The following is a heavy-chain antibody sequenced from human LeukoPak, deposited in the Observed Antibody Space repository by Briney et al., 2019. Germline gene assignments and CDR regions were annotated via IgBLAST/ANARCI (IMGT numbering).Heavy chain of an antibody. D-gene: IGHD2-2*02. CDR2: ISSSSSYI. CDR3: AREVYCSSTSCYTGYFQH. CDR1: GFTFSSYS. V-gene: IGHV3-21*01. Sequence: GGSLRLSCAASGFTFSSYSMNWVRQAPGKGLEWVSPISSSSSYIYYADSVKGRFTISRDNAKNSLYLQMNSLRAEDTAVYYCAREVYCSSTSCYTGYFQHWGQGTLVTVSS. J-gene: IGHJ1*01.